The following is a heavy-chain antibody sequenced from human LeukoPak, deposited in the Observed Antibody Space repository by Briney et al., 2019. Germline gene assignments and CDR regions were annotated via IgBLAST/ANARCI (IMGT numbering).Heavy chain of an antibody. CDR1: GDSVSSNSAA. Sequence: SQTLSLPCTISGDSVSSNSAAWNWIRQSPSSGLQRQGRTYYRYKWYNDYAVSVKSRITINPDTSKNQFSLQLNSVTPEDTAVYYCARSGYSSSWYDYWGQGTLVTVSS. D-gene: IGHD6-13*01. CDR2: TYYRYKWYN. CDR3: ARSGYSSSWYDY. J-gene: IGHJ4*02. V-gene: IGHV6-1*01.